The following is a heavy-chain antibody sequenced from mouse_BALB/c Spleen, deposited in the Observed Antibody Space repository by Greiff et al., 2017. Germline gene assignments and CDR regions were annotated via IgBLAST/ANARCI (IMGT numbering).Heavy chain of an antibody. CDR3: TGGSSYVAWFAY. V-gene: IGHV6-6*02. CDR2: IRLKSDNYAT. CDR1: GFTFSSYW. J-gene: IGHJ3*01. Sequence: DVKLQESGGGLVQPGGSMKLSCVASGFTFSSYWMSWVRQSPEKGLEWVAEIRLKSDNYATHYAESVKGKFTISRDDSKSRLYLQMNSLRAEDTGIYYCTGGSSYVAWFAYWGQGTLVTVSA. D-gene: IGHD1-1*01.